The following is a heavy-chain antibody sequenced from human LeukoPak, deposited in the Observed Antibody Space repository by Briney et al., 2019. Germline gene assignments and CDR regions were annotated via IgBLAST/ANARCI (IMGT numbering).Heavy chain of an antibody. CDR3: ARVYDSSGQDAFDI. J-gene: IGHJ3*02. D-gene: IGHD3-22*01. CDR1: GGSISSYY. CDR2: IYYSGST. Sequence: PSETLSLTCTVSGGSISSYYWSWIRQPPGKGLEWIGYIYYSGSTNYNPSLKSRVTISVDTSKNQFSLKLSSVTAADTAVYYCARVYDSSGQDAFDIWGQGTMVTVSS. V-gene: IGHV4-59*01.